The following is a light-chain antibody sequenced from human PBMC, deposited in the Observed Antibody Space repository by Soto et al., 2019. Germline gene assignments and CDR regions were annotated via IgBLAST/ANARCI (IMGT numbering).Light chain of an antibody. CDR3: CSYAGSSTYV. V-gene: IGLV2-23*01. J-gene: IGLJ1*01. Sequence: QSVLAQPASVSGSPGQSITVSCTGTSSDFGSYNLVSWYQQHPGKAPKPMIYEDSKRPSGVSNRFSGSKSGNTASLTISGLQAEDDADYYCCSYAGSSTYVFGTGTKVTVL. CDR2: EDS. CDR1: SSDFGSYNL.